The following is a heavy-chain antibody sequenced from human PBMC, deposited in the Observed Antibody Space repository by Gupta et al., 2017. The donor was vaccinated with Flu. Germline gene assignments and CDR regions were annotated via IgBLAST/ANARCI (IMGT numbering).Heavy chain of an antibody. V-gene: IGHV1-3*01. CDR3: ARAFDDSSGYSDY. Sequence: QVQLVQSGAEVKKPGASVKVSCKVSGYTFTSYAIHLVRQAPGQRLEWMGWINVGNGNTKYSQNFQGRVTITRDTSASTAYMELSSLRSEDTAVFYCARAFDDSSGYSDYWGQGTLVTVSS. J-gene: IGHJ4*02. CDR1: GYTFTSYA. CDR2: INVGNGNT. D-gene: IGHD3-22*01.